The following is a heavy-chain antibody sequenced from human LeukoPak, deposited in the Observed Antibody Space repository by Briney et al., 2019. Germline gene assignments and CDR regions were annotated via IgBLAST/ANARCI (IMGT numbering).Heavy chain of an antibody. J-gene: IGHJ4*02. V-gene: IGHV3-48*01. Sequence: PGGSLRLSCAASGFTFSSYNMNWVRQAPGKGLEWVSYISSSSSTIYYADSVKGRFTISRDNAKNSLYLQMNSLRAEDTAVYYCARGTNYDFWSGDYFDYWGQGTLVTVSS. D-gene: IGHD3-3*01. CDR1: GFTFSSYN. CDR2: ISSSSSTI. CDR3: ARGTNYDFWSGDYFDY.